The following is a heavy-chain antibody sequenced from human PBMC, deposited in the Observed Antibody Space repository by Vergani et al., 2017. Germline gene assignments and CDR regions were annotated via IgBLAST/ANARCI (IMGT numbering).Heavy chain of an antibody. V-gene: IGHV4-38-2*01. CDR3: ARHGSTPNYYYYYGMDV. D-gene: IGHD3-10*01. J-gene: IGHJ6*02. CDR1: GYSISSGYY. Sequence: QVQLQESGPGLVKPSETLSLTCAVSGYSISSGYYWGWIRQPPGKGLEWIGSIYHSGSTYYNPSLKSRVTISVDTSKNQFSLKLSSVTAADTAVYYCARHGSTPNYYYYYGMDVWGQGTTVTVSS. CDR2: IYHSGST.